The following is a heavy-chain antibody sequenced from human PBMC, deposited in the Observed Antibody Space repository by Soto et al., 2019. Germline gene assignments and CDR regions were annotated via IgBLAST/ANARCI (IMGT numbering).Heavy chain of an antibody. CDR1: GFTFSDSY. V-gene: IGHV3-11*01. J-gene: IGHJ6*02. CDR2: ITFSGNTV. Sequence: GGSLRLSCAASGFTFSDSYMSWIRQAPGKGLEWISYITFSGNTVYYADSLKGRFTISRDNAKNSLYLQMNRLRAEGTAVYYCARVSWREKYGMDVWGQGTTVTVSS. CDR3: ARVSWREKYGMDV.